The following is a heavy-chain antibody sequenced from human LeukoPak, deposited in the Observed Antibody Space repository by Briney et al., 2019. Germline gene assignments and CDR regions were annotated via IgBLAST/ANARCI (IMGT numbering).Heavy chain of an antibody. CDR1: GYTFTKYA. CDR3: ARRGDYGSGDLDY. J-gene: IGHJ4*02. D-gene: IGHD3-10*01. CDR2: INAGNGNT. V-gene: IGHV1-3*01. Sequence: ASVKLSCKASGYTFTKYAIHWVRHDPGQSLERMGWINAGNGNTKYSQKFQDKITITRDTTARTAYMEVGSLRFEDTAVYYCARRGDYGSGDLDYWGQGTLVTVPS.